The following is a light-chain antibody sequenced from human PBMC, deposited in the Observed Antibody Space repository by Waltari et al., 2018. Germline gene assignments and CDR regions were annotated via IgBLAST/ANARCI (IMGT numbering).Light chain of an antibody. Sequence: EIVMTQSPATLSVSPGERATLSCRASQSVSSNLAWYQQKPGQAPRLLIYGASTRATGIPGRFSGRGSGTEFTLTISSLQSEDFAVYYWQQYNNWPPYTFGQGTKLEIK. V-gene: IGKV3-15*01. CDR1: QSVSSN. J-gene: IGKJ2*01. CDR2: GAS. CDR3: QQYNNWPPYT.